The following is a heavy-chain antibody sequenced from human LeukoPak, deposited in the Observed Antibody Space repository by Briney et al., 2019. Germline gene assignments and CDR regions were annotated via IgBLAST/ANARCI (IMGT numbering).Heavy chain of an antibody. CDR2: TYYRSKWNY. CDR1: GDSVSTTTSI. Sequence: SQTLSLTCAISGDSVSTTTSIWNWLRQSPSRGLEWPGRTYYRSKWNYDYADSVKSRITISPDTSENQFSLQLQFVTPEDSAVYYCARRRHANNGVDVWGQGTLVTVSS. J-gene: IGHJ4*02. V-gene: IGHV6-1*01. D-gene: IGHD1/OR15-1a*01. CDR3: ARRRHANNGVDV.